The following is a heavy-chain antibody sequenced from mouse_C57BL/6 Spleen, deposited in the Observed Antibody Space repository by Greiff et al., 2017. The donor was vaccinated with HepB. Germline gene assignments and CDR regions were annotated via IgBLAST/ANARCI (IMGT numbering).Heavy chain of an antibody. CDR2: IYPRSGNT. D-gene: IGHD2-1*01. CDR3: ARSGGNYTWFAY. Sequence: VKLQESGAELARPGASVKLSCKASGYTFTSYGISWVKQRTGQGLEWIGEIYPRSGNTYYNEKFKGKATLTADKSSSTAYMELRSLTSEDSAVYFCARSGGNYTWFAYWGQGTLVTVSA. V-gene: IGHV1-81*01. J-gene: IGHJ3*01. CDR1: GYTFTSYG.